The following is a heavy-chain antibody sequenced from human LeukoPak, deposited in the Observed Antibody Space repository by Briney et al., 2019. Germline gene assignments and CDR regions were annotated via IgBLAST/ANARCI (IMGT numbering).Heavy chain of an antibody. Sequence: PKASVKVSCKASGYTFTSYGISWVRQAPGQGLEWMGWISAYNGNTNYAQKLQGRVTMTTDTSTSTAYMELRSLRSDDTAVYYCARDLHLWFGELFRVFDYWGQGTLVTVSS. CDR3: ARDLHLWFGELFRVFDY. V-gene: IGHV1-18*01. CDR1: GYTFTSYG. CDR2: ISAYNGNT. J-gene: IGHJ4*02. D-gene: IGHD3-10*01.